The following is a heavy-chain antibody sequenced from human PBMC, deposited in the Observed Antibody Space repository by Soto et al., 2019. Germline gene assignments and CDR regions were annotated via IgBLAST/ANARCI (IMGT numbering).Heavy chain of an antibody. CDR3: ARGAYYYDSIGSGIGRY. V-gene: IGHV1-8*01. J-gene: IGHJ4*02. Sequence: QVQLVQSGAEVKKPGASVKVSCKASGYTFTSYDINWVRQATGQGLEWMGWMNPNSGNTGYAQKFQGRVTMTRNTSISTDYMELSSLRSEDTAVYYCARGAYYYDSIGSGIGRYWGQGTLVTVSS. D-gene: IGHD3-22*01. CDR1: GYTFTSYD. CDR2: MNPNSGNT.